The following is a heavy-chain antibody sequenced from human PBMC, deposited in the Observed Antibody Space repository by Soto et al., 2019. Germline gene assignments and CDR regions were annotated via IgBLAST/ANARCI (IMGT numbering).Heavy chain of an antibody. CDR3: AREVATELSAALDI. Sequence: ASVKVSCKASGYTFTSYYMHWVRQAPGQGLEWMGIINPSGGSTSDAQKFQGRVTMTRDTSTSSVYMELSSLSSEDTAVYYCAREVATELSAALDIWGEGTMVTVSS. V-gene: IGHV1-46*01. D-gene: IGHD5-12*01. CDR1: GYTFTSYY. CDR2: INPSGGST. J-gene: IGHJ3*02.